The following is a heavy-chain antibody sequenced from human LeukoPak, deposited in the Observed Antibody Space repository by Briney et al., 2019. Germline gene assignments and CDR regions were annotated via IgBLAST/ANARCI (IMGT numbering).Heavy chain of an antibody. J-gene: IGHJ4*02. CDR2: IFTSGST. D-gene: IGHD6-6*01. CDR1: GASINSGSYY. V-gene: IGHV4-61*02. CDR3: ASQLGYCYF. Sequence: PSETLSLTCAVSGASINSGSYYWGWIRQPAGKGLEWIGRIFTSGSTNYNPSLKSRVTISVDRSKNQFSLKLSSVTAADTAVYYCASQLGYCYFWGQGTLVTVSS.